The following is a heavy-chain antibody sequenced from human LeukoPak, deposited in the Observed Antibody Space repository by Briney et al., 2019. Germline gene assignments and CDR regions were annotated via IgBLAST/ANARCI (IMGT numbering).Heavy chain of an antibody. CDR1: GYTFTSYG. V-gene: IGHV1-2*02. CDR3: ARDTAMVSGYYYGMDV. J-gene: IGHJ6*02. CDR2: INPNSGGT. D-gene: IGHD5-18*01. Sequence: ASVKVSCKASGYTFTSYGISWVRQAPGQGLEWMGWINPNSGGTNYAQKFQGRVTMTRDTSISTAYMELSRLRSDDTAVYYCARDTAMVSGYYYGMDVWGQGTTVTVSS.